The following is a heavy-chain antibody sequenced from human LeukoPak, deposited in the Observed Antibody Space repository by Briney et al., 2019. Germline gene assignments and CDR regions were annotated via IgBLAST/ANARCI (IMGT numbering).Heavy chain of an antibody. CDR2: IYSGGST. J-gene: IGHJ5*02. CDR1: GFTVSTTY. V-gene: IGHV3-53*01. CDR3: AKDTKFDP. Sequence: GGSLRLSCAASGFTVSTTYMSWVRQAPGKGLEWVSIIYSGGSTYYADSVKGRFTISRDNSKNTLYLQMNSLRAEDTAVYYCAKDTKFDPWGQGTLVTVSS. D-gene: IGHD3-3*01.